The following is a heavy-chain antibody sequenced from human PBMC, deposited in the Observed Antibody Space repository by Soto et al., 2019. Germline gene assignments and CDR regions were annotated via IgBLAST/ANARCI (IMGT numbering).Heavy chain of an antibody. J-gene: IGHJ6*02. Sequence: QVQLQESGPGLVKPSGTLSLTCAVSGGSISSSNWWSWVRQPPGKGLEWIGEIYHSGSTNYNPSLKSRVTISVDKSKNQFYLKLSSVTAADTAVYYCASRCISTSCPYGMDVWGQGTTVTVSS. CDR2: IYHSGST. V-gene: IGHV4-4*02. CDR1: GGSISSSNW. CDR3: ASRCISTSCPYGMDV. D-gene: IGHD2-2*01.